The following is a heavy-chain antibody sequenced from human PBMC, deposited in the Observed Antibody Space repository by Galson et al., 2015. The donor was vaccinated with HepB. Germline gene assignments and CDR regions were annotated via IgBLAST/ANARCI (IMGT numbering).Heavy chain of an antibody. CDR3: AKDNESRGFDH. D-gene: IGHD2-8*01. Sequence: SLRLSCAASGFTFSIYGMTWVRQAPGKGLEWISTINDNGLKTYYADSVKGRFTTSRDNSKSALFLQIDSLRVEDTAVYYCAKDNESRGFDHWGQGTLVTVSS. V-gene: IGHV3-23*01. J-gene: IGHJ4*02. CDR1: GFTFSIYG. CDR2: INDNGLKT.